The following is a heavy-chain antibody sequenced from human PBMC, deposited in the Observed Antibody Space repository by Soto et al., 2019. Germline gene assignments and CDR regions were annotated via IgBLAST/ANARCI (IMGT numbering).Heavy chain of an antibody. D-gene: IGHD1-1*01. V-gene: IGHV4-31*03. Sequence: QVQLQESGPGLVKPSQTLSLTCSVSGDSISSGRYYWSWIRQDPGKGLEWIGYIYNSGNTFYNPSLKGRLAISLDTSKNQFSLKVSSVTVADSAIYFCARGLLTIQQGFDTWGQGTRVTVSS. CDR1: GDSISSGRYY. CDR3: ARGLLTIQQGFDT. J-gene: IGHJ3*02. CDR2: IYNSGNT.